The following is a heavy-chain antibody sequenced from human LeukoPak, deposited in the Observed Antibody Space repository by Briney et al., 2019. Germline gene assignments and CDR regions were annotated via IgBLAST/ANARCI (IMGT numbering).Heavy chain of an antibody. Sequence: GGSLTLSCAASGYTFSNYSVNWVRQAPGKGLEWVSSIRLRSSYRDYADSVRGRFTISRDNARDSLFLQMNSLRAEDTAVYSCAILRRNHDRSGYYYYYDYWGQGTLVSVSS. J-gene: IGHJ4*02. CDR3: AILRRNHDRSGYYYYYDY. CDR2: IRLRSSYR. CDR1: GYTFSNYS. V-gene: IGHV3-21*01. D-gene: IGHD3-22*01.